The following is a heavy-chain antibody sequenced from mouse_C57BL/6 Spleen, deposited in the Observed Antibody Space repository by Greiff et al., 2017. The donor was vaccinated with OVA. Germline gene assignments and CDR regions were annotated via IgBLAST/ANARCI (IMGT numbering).Heavy chain of an antibody. CDR3: ARSGTGTGPWFAY. J-gene: IGHJ3*01. Sequence: QVQLQQSGAELVKPGASVKISCKASGYAFSSYWMNWVKQRPGKGLEWIGQIYPGDGDTNYNGKFKGKATLTADKSSSTAYMQLSSLTSEDSAVYFCARSGTGTGPWFAYWGQGTLVTVSA. V-gene: IGHV1-80*01. CDR2: IYPGDGDT. D-gene: IGHD4-1*01. CDR1: GYAFSSYW.